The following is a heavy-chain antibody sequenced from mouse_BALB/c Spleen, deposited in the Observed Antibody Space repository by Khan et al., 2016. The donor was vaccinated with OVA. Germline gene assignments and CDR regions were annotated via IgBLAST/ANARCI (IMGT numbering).Heavy chain of an antibody. D-gene: IGHD1-1*01. CDR3: ATSYFYGYYFDY. CDR1: GFTFSSYG. CDR2: ISGDSSTI. J-gene: IGHJ2*01. V-gene: IGHV5-17*02. Sequence: EVQLVESGGGLVQPGGSRKLSCTASGFTFSSYGMHWVRQAPEKGLEWVAYISGDSSTIYYADTVKGRFTISRDNPKNTLFLQMTSLMSEDTASEYCATSYFYGYYFDYWGPGTTLTVTS.